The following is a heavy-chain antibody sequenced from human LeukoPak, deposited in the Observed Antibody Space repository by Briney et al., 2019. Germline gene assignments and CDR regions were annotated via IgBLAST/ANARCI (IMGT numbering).Heavy chain of an antibody. J-gene: IGHJ5*02. CDR2: IYSTGTT. CDR3: ARDRPDTTSPTTVGRFDP. CDR1: GDSISSGGYY. Sequence: SQTLSLTCSVSGDSISSGGYYWHWIRQHPEKGLEWIGYIYSTGTTYYNPSLTSRLTMSLDTSKNQFSLKVTSVTAADTAVYFCARDRPDTTSPTTVGRFDPWGQGPLVTVSS. D-gene: IGHD2-2*01. V-gene: IGHV4-31*03.